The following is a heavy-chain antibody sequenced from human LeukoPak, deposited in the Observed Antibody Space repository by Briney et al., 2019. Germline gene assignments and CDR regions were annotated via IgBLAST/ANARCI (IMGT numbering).Heavy chain of an antibody. CDR1: GYTFTGYY. J-gene: IGHJ4*02. CDR3: ARGLDSRIAVAGAEYYFDY. Sequence: ASVKVSCKASGYTFTGYYMNWVRQAPGQGLEWMGWINPNTGGTNYAQKFQGRVTMTRDTSISTTYMELSRLRSDDTAMYYCARGLDSRIAVAGAEYYFDYWGQGTLVTVSS. CDR2: INPNTGGT. V-gene: IGHV1-2*02. D-gene: IGHD6-19*01.